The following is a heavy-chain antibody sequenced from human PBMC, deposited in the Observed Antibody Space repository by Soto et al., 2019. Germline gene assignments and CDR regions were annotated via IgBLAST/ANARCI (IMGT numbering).Heavy chain of an antibody. D-gene: IGHD3-10*01. Sequence: EVQLVESGGGLVQPGRSLRLSCAASGFTFDDYAMHWVRQAPGKGLEWVSGISWNSGSIGYADSVKGRFTISRDNAKNSLYLQMNSLRAEDTALYYCAKDYGSGSWSPFDYWGQGTLVTVSS. CDR1: GFTFDDYA. V-gene: IGHV3-9*01. CDR3: AKDYGSGSWSPFDY. J-gene: IGHJ4*02. CDR2: ISWNSGSI.